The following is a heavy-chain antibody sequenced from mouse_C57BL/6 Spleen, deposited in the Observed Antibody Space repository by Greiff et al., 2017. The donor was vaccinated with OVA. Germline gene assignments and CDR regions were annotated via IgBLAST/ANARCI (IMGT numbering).Heavy chain of an antibody. V-gene: IGHV1-50*01. Sequence: QVQLQQPGAELVKPGASVKLSCKASGYTFTSYWMQWVKQRPGQGLEWIGEIDPSDSYTNYNQKFKGKATSTVDTSSSPAYMQLSSLTSEDSAVYYCARSRIYSNYDAMDYWGQGTSVTVSS. J-gene: IGHJ4*01. D-gene: IGHD2-5*01. CDR2: IDPSDSYT. CDR1: GYTFTSYW. CDR3: ARSRIYSNYDAMDY.